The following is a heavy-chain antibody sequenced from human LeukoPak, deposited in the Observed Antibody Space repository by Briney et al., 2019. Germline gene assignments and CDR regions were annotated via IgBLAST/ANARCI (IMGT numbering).Heavy chain of an antibody. CDR2: ICGRGGNT. CDR3: AKFKSIAGRKWELIDY. Sequence: GGSLRLSCAASGFTFSSYSMNWVRQAPGKGLEWVSLICGRGGNTYYADSVKGRFTISRDNSKNTLYLQMNSLRAEDTAVYYCAKFKSIAGRKWELIDYWGQGTLVTVSS. V-gene: IGHV3-23*01. D-gene: IGHD1-26*01. CDR1: GFTFSSYS. J-gene: IGHJ4*02.